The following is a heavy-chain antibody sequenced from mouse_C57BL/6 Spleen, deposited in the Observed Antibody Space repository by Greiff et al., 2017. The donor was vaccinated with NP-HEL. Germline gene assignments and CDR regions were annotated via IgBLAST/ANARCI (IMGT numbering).Heavy chain of an antibody. J-gene: IGHJ2*01. CDR1: GYSITSGYG. CDR2: ISYSGST. Sequence: DVQLQESGPGLVKPSQSLSLTCTVTGYSITSGYGWNWIRQFPGNKLEWMGYISYSGSTKYNPSLKSRISITRDTSTNQFFLQLNSVTTEDTATYDCARTARIKYWGQGTTLTVSS. D-gene: IGHD1-2*01. CDR3: ARTARIKY. V-gene: IGHV3-2*02.